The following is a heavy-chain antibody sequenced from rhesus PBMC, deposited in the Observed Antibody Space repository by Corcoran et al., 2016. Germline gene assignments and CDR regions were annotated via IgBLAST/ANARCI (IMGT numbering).Heavy chain of an antibody. J-gene: IGHJ4*01. V-gene: IGHV4S10*01. CDR2: IYGSSTST. Sequence: QVQLQESGPGVVKPSETLSLTCAVSGGSISDSYRWSWIRQPPGKGLEWIGYIYGSSTSTNYNPSLKGRVTLSVDTSKNQLSLKLSSVTTADTAVYYCARNIVGTLYFDYWGQGVLVTVSS. CDR1: GGSISDSYR. CDR3: ARNIVGTLYFDY. D-gene: IGHD5-24*01.